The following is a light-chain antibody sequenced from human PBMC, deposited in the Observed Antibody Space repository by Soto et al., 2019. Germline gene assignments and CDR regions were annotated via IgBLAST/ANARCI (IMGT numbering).Light chain of an antibody. V-gene: IGKV3-11*01. Sequence: EIVLTQSPATLSLSPGERATISCRASQSVSSYLAWYQQKPGQAPRLLIYDASNRATGIPARFSGSGSGTDFTLTICSLEPEDFAVYYCQQRSNWPPTFGQGTKVDIK. CDR1: QSVSSY. CDR2: DAS. CDR3: QQRSNWPPT. J-gene: IGKJ1*01.